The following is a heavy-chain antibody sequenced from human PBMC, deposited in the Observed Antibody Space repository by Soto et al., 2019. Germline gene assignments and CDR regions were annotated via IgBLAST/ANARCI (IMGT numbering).Heavy chain of an antibody. D-gene: IGHD6-19*01. Sequence: SETLSLTCTVSGGSISNYCYYWTWIRQPPGKGLEWIGNVYHTGSTDYNSSLRSRVTISVDTSKNQFSLNMNSVTAADTAVYYCARRLFGSGWTLDSWGQGALVTVSS. CDR3: ARRLFGSGWTLDS. J-gene: IGHJ4*02. V-gene: IGHV4-61*01. CDR1: GGSISNYCYY. CDR2: VYHTGST.